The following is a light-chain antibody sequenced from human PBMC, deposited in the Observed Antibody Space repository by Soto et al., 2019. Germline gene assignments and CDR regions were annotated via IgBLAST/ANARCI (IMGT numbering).Light chain of an antibody. CDR1: QSVLYSSNNKNY. CDR2: WAS. V-gene: IGKV4-1*01. Sequence: DIVMTQSPDSLAVSLGERATINCKSSQSVLYSSNNKNYLAWYQQKPGQPPKLLIYWASTREFGVPDRFSGSGSGTDFTLTISSLQAEDVAVYYCQQYHSTPKTFGQGTKVESK. CDR3: QQYHSTPKT. J-gene: IGKJ1*01.